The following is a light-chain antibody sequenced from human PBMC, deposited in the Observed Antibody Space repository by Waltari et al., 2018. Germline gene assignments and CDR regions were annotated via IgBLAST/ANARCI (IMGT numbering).Light chain of an antibody. V-gene: IGLV4-69*01. Sequence: QLVLTQSPPPSAPPGASATPTSTLSSGHLSNVIACLQQQPEKGPRYLMKVTSDGSHSKGEEILVLFSGYSAGAGRYLTISSVQPEDEAYYYCQTGGHVTWVFGGGTKLTVL. CDR2: VTSDGSH. CDR3: QTGGHVTWV. J-gene: IGLJ3*02. CDR1: SGHLSNV.